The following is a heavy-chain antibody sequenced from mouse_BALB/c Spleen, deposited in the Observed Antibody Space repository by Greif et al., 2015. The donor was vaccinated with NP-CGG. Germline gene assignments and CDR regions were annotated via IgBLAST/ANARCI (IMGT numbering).Heavy chain of an antibody. J-gene: IGHJ3*01. CDR2: INPDNRPV. Sequence: EGQLVEPGGGLVQPGGSLKLSCAASGSDFSRYWMSWVRQAPGKGLEWFGEINPDNRPVNYPPSIKYKFIVTRNNTKNALFLRMSKVRSEDTALNDCARPGWAWLAYWGQETLDTVAA. D-gene: IGHD1-2*01. V-gene: IGHV4-1*02. CDR1: GSDFSRYW. CDR3: ARPGWAWLAY.